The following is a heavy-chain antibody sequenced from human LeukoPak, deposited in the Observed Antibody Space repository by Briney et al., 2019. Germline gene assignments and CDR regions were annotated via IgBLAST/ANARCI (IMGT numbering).Heavy chain of an antibody. CDR2: ISYSGST. Sequence: SETLSLTCTVSGGSISSYYWSWIRQPPGKGLGWIGFISYSGSTTYNPSLKSRVTISLDTSKNQFSLNLSSVTGADTAVYHCARGGPGSGYHYYLDYWGQGTLVTVSS. V-gene: IGHV4-59*01. J-gene: IGHJ4*02. D-gene: IGHD3-22*01. CDR1: GGSISSYY. CDR3: ARGGPGSGYHYYLDY.